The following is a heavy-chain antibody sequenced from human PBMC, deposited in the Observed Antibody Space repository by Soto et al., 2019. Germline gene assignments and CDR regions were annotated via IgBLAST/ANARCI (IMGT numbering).Heavy chain of an antibody. CDR2: IIPIFGTA. J-gene: IGHJ6*02. CDR1: GGTFSSYA. Sequence: GASVKVSCKASGGTFSSYAISWVRQAPGQGLEWMGGIIPIFGTANYAQKFQGRVTITADESTSTAYMELSSLRSEDTAVYYCASGRFTIFGVVIGQNRVCYYGMDVWGQGTTVTVSS. D-gene: IGHD3-3*01. V-gene: IGHV1-69*13. CDR3: ASGRFTIFGVVIGQNRVCYYGMDV.